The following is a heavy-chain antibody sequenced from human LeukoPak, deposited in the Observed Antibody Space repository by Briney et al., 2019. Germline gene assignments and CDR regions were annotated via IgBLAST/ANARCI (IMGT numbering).Heavy chain of an antibody. J-gene: IGHJ6*03. V-gene: IGHV3-74*01. D-gene: IGHD4-23*01. CDR2: INSDGSST. Sequence: PGGSLRLSCAASGFTFSSYWMHWVRQAPGKGLVWVSRINSDGSSTSYADSVKGRFTISRDNAKNSLYLQMNSLRAEDTAVYYCARMSGGNPKNDYYYYYYMDVWGKGTTVTISS. CDR1: GFTFSSYW. CDR3: ARMSGGNPKNDYYYYYYMDV.